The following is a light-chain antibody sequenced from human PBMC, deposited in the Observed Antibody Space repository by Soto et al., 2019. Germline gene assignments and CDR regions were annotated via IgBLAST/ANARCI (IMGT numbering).Light chain of an antibody. J-gene: IGKJ2*01. V-gene: IGKV1-39*01. CDR3: QQSYSTPYT. CDR2: AAS. CDR1: QSIGNC. Sequence: DIQMTQSPSSLSASVGDRVTITCRASQSIGNCLNWYQQKPGKAPKLLIYAASSLQSGVPSRFSGSGYGTDFTLTISSLQPEDFATYYCQQSYSTPYTFGQGTKLEIK.